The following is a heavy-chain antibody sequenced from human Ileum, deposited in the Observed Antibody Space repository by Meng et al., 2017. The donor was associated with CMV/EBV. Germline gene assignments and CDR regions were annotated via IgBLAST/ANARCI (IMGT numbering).Heavy chain of an antibody. J-gene: IGHJ4*02. CDR1: GFAFGTYW. CDR3: AFGAVPVRNHPYFDY. Sequence: GESLKISCAPSGFAFGTYWMNWVRQAPGKGLEWVANIKQDGSEKYYVDSVKGRFIISRDNAKNSLYLQMSSLRVEDTAVYYCAFGAVPVRNHPYFDYWGQGTLVTVSS. D-gene: IGHD6-19*01. V-gene: IGHV3-7*01. CDR2: IKQDGSEK.